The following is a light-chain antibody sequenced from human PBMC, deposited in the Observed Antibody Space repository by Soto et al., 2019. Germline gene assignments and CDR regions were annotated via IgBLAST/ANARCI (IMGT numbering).Light chain of an antibody. CDR1: QTVSSY. CDR3: QQRSDWPST. J-gene: IGKJ4*01. V-gene: IGKV3-11*01. Sequence: EIVLTQSPATLSLSPGDRATLSCRASQTVSSYLAWYQQKPGQAPRLLIYDASSRATGIPARFSGSGSGTDFTLTITSLEPEDFAVYYCQQRSDWPSTFGGGTKLEIK. CDR2: DAS.